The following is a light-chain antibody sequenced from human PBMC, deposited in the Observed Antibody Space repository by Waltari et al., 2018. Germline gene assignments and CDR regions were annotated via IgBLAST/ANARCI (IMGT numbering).Light chain of an antibody. V-gene: IGLV1-44*01. J-gene: IGLJ3*02. Sequence: QSVLTQPPSASGAPGLRVTISCSGSSSNVGNNVVNWYQQIPGTAPKLLIYRNDQRPSGVPDRFSGSKSGTSASLAISGLQSEDEGDYYCASWDDSPNGRWVFGGGTKLTVL. CDR2: RND. CDR3: ASWDDSPNGRWV. CDR1: SSNVGNNV.